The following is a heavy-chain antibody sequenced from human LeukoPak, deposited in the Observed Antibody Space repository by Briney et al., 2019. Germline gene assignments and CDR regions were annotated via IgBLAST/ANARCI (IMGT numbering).Heavy chain of an antibody. CDR2: INPSGGST. D-gene: IGHD3-3*01. V-gene: IGHV1-46*01. Sequence: GASVKVSCKASGYTFTSYYMHRVRQAPGQGLEWMGIINPSGGSTSYAQKFQGRVTMTRDTSTSTVYMELSSLRSEDTAVYYCARSESGPDFWSGYSSDYWGQGTLVTVSS. CDR3: ARSESGPDFWSGYSSDY. CDR1: GYTFTSYY. J-gene: IGHJ4*02.